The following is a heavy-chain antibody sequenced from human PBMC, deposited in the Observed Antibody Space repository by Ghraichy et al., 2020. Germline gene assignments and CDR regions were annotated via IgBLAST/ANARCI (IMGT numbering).Heavy chain of an antibody. D-gene: IGHD6-13*01. J-gene: IGHJ6*02. Sequence: GGSLRLSCAVSGFPFRTYSMHWVRQAPGKGLAWVAVLSHVGNFKYYADSVKGRFTISRDNSKNTLYLQMNSLGAEDTALYYCARDIKSSSWSYYYYAMDVWGQGTTVTVSS. CDR2: LSHVGNFK. CDR1: GFPFRTYS. V-gene: IGHV3-30-3*01. CDR3: ARDIKSSSWSYYYYAMDV.